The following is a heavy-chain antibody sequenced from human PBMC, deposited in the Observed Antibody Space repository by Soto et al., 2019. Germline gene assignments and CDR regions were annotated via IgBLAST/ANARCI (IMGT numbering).Heavy chain of an antibody. J-gene: IGHJ6*02. CDR3: AVGASGSGYYYYYYYGMDV. D-gene: IGHD3-3*01. Sequence: ASVKVSCKASGGTFSSYAISWVRQAPGQGLEWMGGIIPIFGTANYAQKFQGRVTITADKSTSTAYMELSSLRSEDTAVYYCAVGASGSGYYYYYYYGMDVWGQGTTVTVSS. V-gene: IGHV1-69*06. CDR2: IIPIFGTA. CDR1: GGTFSSYA.